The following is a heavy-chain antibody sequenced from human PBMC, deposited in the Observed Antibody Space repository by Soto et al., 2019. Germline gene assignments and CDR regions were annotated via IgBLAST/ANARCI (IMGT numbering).Heavy chain of an antibody. D-gene: IGHD3-22*01. CDR1: GFTFSSYA. V-gene: IGHV3-23*01. CDR3: AKRWSYYYDSSVDYFDY. J-gene: IGHJ4*02. Sequence: PGGSLRLSCSASGFTFSSYAMSWVRQAPGKGLEWVSAISGSGGSTYYADSVKGRFTISRDNSKNTLYLQMNSLRAEDTAVYYCAKRWSYYYDSSVDYFDYWGQGTLVTVSS. CDR2: ISGSGGST.